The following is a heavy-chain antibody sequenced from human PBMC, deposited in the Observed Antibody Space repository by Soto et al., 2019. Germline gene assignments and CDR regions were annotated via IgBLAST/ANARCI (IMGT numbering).Heavy chain of an antibody. D-gene: IGHD2-15*01. CDR1: GFTFSSYG. CDR3: AREGTYCSGGSCYPHFDY. V-gene: IGHV3-33*01. J-gene: IGHJ4*02. Sequence: QVQLVESGGGVVQPGRSLRLSCEASGFTFSSYGRHWVRQAPGKGLEWVAVIWYDGSNKYYADSVKGRFTISRDNSKNTLYLQMNSLRAEDTAVYYCAREGTYCSGGSCYPHFDYWGQGTLVTVSS. CDR2: IWYDGSNK.